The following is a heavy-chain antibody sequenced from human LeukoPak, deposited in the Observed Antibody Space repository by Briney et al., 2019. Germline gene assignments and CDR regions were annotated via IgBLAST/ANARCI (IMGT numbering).Heavy chain of an antibody. CDR1: GGTFSSYA. Sequence: GASVKVSCKASGGTFSSYAISWVRQAPGQGLEWMGGIIPIFGTANYAQKFQGRVTITADESTSTAYMELSSLRSEDTAVYYCAMLLRYFDWSRAGNWFDPWGQGTLVTVSS. D-gene: IGHD3-9*01. CDR3: AMLLRYFDWSRAGNWFDP. J-gene: IGHJ5*02. CDR2: IIPIFGTA. V-gene: IGHV1-69*13.